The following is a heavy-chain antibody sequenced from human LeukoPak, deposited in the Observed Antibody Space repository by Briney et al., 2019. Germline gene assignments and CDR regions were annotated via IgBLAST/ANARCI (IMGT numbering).Heavy chain of an antibody. CDR1: GFTFSSYG. V-gene: IGHV3-30*02. CDR3: AKSDYYDSSGYSHFDY. Sequence: GGSLRLSCAASGFTFSSYGRHWVRHARGKGLEGVAFIRYDGSNKYYADSVKSRFNISRDNSKNTLYLQMNSLRAEDTAVYYCAKSDYYDSSGYSHFDYWGERTLVTVSS. D-gene: IGHD3-22*01. CDR2: IRYDGSNK. J-gene: IGHJ4*02.